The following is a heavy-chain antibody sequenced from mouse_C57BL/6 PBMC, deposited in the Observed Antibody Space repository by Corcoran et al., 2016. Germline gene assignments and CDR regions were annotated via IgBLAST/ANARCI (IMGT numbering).Heavy chain of an antibody. J-gene: IGHJ4*01. CDR3: ARRGVVEAMDY. Sequence: QVQLQQSGAELVRPGTSVKMSCKASGYTFTNYWIGWAKQRPGHGLEWIGDIYPGGGYTNYNEKFKGKATLTVDKSSSTAYMELNSLTSEDSAVYYCARRGVVEAMDYWGQGTSVTVSS. CDR1: GYTFTNYW. D-gene: IGHD1-1*01. CDR2: IYPGGGYT. V-gene: IGHV1-63*01.